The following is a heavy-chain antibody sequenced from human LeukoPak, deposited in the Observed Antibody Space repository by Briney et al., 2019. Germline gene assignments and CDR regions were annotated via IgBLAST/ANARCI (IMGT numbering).Heavy chain of an antibody. J-gene: IGHJ4*02. Sequence: PGGSLRLSCAASGLTFSDYTMNWVRQAPGKGLEWVSPISITSDYIYYTDSVKGRFTISRDNAKNSLYLQMNSLRAEDTAVYYCARAGAYHFDNWGQGTLVTVSS. D-gene: IGHD3-16*01. CDR2: ISITSDYI. CDR3: ARAGAYHFDN. V-gene: IGHV3-21*01. CDR1: GLTFSDYT.